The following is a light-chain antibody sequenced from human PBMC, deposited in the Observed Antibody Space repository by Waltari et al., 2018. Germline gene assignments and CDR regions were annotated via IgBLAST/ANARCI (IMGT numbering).Light chain of an antibody. CDR1: SGRIDSKY. CDR2: DDK. Sequence: NFMLTQPPSVSGAPGETVTISCTSSSGRIDSKYVQWYQQPPGRAPTTVIYDDKQRPFGVPDRFSGSIDSSSNSASLTISGLKTEDEAEYYCQSYDTNNRVFGGGTMLTVL. V-gene: IGLV6-57*04. CDR3: QSYDTNNRV. J-gene: IGLJ3*02.